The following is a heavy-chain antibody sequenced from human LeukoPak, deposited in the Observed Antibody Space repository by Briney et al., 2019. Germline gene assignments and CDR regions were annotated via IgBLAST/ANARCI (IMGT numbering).Heavy chain of an antibody. Sequence: SETLSLTCTVSGGSISSYYWSWIRQPPGKGLEWIGYIYYSGSTNYNPSLKSRVTISVDTSKNQFSLELTSVTAADTALYYCARRGYSYGYFDYWGQGTLVTVPS. V-gene: IGHV4-59*12. CDR2: IYYSGST. J-gene: IGHJ4*02. D-gene: IGHD5-18*01. CDR1: GGSISSYY. CDR3: ARRGYSYGYFDY.